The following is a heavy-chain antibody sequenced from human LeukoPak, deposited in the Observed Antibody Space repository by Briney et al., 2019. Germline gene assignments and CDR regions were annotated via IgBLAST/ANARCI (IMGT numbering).Heavy chain of an antibody. V-gene: IGHV3-7*01. J-gene: IGHJ4*02. CDR1: GFTFSTYA. CDR3: AKSEGSGYGLDY. Sequence: GGSLRLSCAASGFTFSTYAMNWVRQAPGKGLEWVANMNQDGSEKNYVDSVKGRFTISRDNTKNSLFLQMDSLRAEDTAVYYCAKSEGSGYGLDYWGQGTLVTVSS. CDR2: MNQDGSEK. D-gene: IGHD5-12*01.